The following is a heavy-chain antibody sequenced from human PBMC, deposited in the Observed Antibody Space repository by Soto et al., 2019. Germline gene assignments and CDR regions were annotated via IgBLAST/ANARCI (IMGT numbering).Heavy chain of an antibody. Sequence: GGSLRLSCAASGFTFSSYDMHWVRQASGKGLEWVSFIGTTGETYYPGSVKGRFTISRENAKNSFYLQMNSLRAGDTAVYYCARALYGSGTHFDSWGQGTLVTVSS. CDR2: IGTTGET. CDR1: GFTFSSYD. CDR3: ARALYGSGTHFDS. J-gene: IGHJ4*02. V-gene: IGHV3-13*04. D-gene: IGHD3-10*01.